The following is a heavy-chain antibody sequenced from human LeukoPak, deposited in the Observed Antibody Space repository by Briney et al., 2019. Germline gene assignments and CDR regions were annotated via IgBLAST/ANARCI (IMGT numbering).Heavy chain of an antibody. J-gene: IGHJ4*02. CDR2: INPNSGGT. CDR1: GYTFTGYY. V-gene: IGHV1-2*02. CDR3: ARLGLNCSSTSCYIAPIDY. D-gene: IGHD2-2*02. Sequence: ASVKVSCKASGYTFTGYYMHWVRQAPGQGLEWMGWINPNSGGTNYAQKFQGGVTMTRDTSISTAYMELSRPRSDDTAVYYCARLGLNCSSTSCYIAPIDYWGQGTLVTVSS.